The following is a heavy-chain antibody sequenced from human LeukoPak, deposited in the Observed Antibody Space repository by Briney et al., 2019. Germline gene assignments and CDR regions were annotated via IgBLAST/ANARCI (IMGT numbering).Heavy chain of an antibody. CDR1: GGSISSSSYY. CDR2: IYYSGST. Sequence: SETLSLTCTVSGGSISSSSYYWGWIRQPPGKGLEWIGSIYYSGSTYYNPSLKSRVTISVDTSKNQFSLKLSSVTAADTAVYYCARDIVVVVAASRYYYGMDVWGQGTTVTVSS. V-gene: IGHV4-39*02. J-gene: IGHJ6*02. D-gene: IGHD2-15*01. CDR3: ARDIVVVVAASRYYYGMDV.